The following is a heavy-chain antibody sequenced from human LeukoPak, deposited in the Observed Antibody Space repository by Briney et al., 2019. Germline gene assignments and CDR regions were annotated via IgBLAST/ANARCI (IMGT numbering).Heavy chain of an antibody. J-gene: IGHJ3*02. CDR3: ARDRDFDWLSNLDAFDI. V-gene: IGHV3-21*01. Sequence: GGSLRLSCAASRFTFSSYNMNWVRQAPGKWLEWVSSISSSSSYIYYADSVKGRFTISRDNAKNSLYLQMNSLRDEDTAVYYCARDRDFDWLSNLDAFDIWGQGTMVTVSS. CDR2: ISSSSSYI. D-gene: IGHD3-9*01. CDR1: RFTFSSYN.